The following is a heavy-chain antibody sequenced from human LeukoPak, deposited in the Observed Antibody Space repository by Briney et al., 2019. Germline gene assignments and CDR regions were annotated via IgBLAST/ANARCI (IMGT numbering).Heavy chain of an antibody. CDR2: IKQDGSEK. J-gene: IGHJ6*02. V-gene: IGHV3-7*01. D-gene: IGHD1-26*01. CDR3: ARDRYGGPDNYYYYYGMDV. CDR1: GFTFSSYW. Sequence: GGSLRLSCAASGFTFSSYWVSWVRQATGKGMEWVANIKQDGSEKYYVDSVKGRFTISRDNAKNSLYLQMNSLRAEDTAVYYCARDRYGGPDNYYYYYGMDVWGQGTTVTVSS.